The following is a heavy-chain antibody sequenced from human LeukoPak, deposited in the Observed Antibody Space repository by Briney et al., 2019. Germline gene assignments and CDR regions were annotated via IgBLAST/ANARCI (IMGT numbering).Heavy chain of an antibody. CDR2: IYTSGST. V-gene: IGHV4-61*09. D-gene: IGHD1-26*01. J-gene: IGHJ6*03. CDR1: GGSISSGSYY. CDR3: ASSGSYSYYYYMDV. Sequence: PSQTLSLTCTVSGGSISSGSYYWSWIRQPAGKGLEWIGHIYTSGSTNYNPSLKSRVTISVDTSKNQFSLKLSSVTAADTAVYYCASSGSYSYYYYMDVWGKGTTVTVSS.